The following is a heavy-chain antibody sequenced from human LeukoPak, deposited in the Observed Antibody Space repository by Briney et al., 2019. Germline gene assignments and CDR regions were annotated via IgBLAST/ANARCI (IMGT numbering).Heavy chain of an antibody. CDR1: GFTFSSYE. CDR2: ISSSGSTM. Sequence: PGGSLRLSCAASGFTFSSYEMNWVRQAPGKGLEWVSYISSSGSTMYHADSVKGRFTISRDNAKISLYLQMNSLRAEDTAVYYCARGSSSHYYYGMDVWGQGATVTVSS. D-gene: IGHD6-13*01. V-gene: IGHV3-48*03. J-gene: IGHJ6*02. CDR3: ARGSSSHYYYGMDV.